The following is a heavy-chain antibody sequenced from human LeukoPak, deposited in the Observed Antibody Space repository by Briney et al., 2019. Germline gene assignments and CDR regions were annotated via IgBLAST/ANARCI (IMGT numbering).Heavy chain of an antibody. J-gene: IGHJ4*02. CDR3: ARHWWPHHHFDY. CDR2: ISRSGEST. CDR1: GFTFSGFA. D-gene: IGHD2-15*01. V-gene: IGHV3-23*01. Sequence: GGSLRLSCAASGFTFSGFAMSWIRQAPGKGLEWVSSISRSGESTFYADSVRGRFTISRDNSKNTVSLQMESLRAEDTAVYYCARHWWPHHHFDYWGQGTLVTVSS.